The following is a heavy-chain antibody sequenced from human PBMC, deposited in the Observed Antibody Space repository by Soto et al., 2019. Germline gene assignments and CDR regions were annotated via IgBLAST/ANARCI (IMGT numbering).Heavy chain of an antibody. J-gene: IGHJ4*02. CDR2: IYSGGST. CDR3: HGYGY. V-gene: IGHV3-53*01. D-gene: IGHD5-12*01. Sequence: EVQVVESGGGLIQPGGSLRLSCEVSGSSVTANYMTWVRQAPGKGLGWVSVIYSGGSTYYIDSVKGRFSISRDISKNTLYLQMNSLRAEDTAVYYCHGYGYWGQGTLVTVSS. CDR1: GSSVTANY.